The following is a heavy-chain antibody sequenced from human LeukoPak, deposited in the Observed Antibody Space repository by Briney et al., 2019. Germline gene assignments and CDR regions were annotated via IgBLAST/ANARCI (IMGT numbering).Heavy chain of an antibody. Sequence: SGGSLRLSCAVSGFSFLGYWMTWVRQAPGKGLEWVANINQDGSETYYVDSVKGRFTISRANPKNSLYLQMNSLRAEDTALYYCARFGAGRQFFYFDFWGQGALVTVSS. V-gene: IGHV3-7*01. D-gene: IGHD3-10*01. J-gene: IGHJ4*02. CDR1: GFSFLGYW. CDR3: ARFGAGRQFFYFDF. CDR2: INQDGSET.